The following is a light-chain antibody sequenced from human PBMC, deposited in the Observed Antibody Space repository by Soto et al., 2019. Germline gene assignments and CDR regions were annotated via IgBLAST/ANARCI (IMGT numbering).Light chain of an antibody. J-gene: IGLJ1*01. CDR3: SSYTITSIRSV. CDR1: SSDVGGYKY. V-gene: IGLV2-14*01. CDR2: EVT. Sequence: QSVLTQPASVPGSPGQSITISCNGTSSDVGGYKYVSWYQHHPGKAPKLMIYEVTNRPSGVSNRFSGSKSGNTASLTISGLQAEDEADYYCSSYTITSIRSVFGTGTKVTVL.